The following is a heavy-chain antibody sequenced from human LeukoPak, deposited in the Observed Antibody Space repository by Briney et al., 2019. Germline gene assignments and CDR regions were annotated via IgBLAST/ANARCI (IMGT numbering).Heavy chain of an antibody. CDR3: ARVGSSSFYYYYYMDV. V-gene: IGHV4-59*01. Sequence: SETLSLTCTVSGGSISSYYWSWIRQPPGKGLEWIGYIYYSGSTNHNPSLKSRVTISVDTCKNEFSLKLSSVTAADTAVYYCARVGSSSFYYYYYMDVWGKGTTVTVSS. J-gene: IGHJ6*03. CDR1: GGSISSYY. CDR2: IYYSGST. D-gene: IGHD6-6*01.